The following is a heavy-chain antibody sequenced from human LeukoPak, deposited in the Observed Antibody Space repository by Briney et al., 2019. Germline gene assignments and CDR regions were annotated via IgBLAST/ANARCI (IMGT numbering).Heavy chain of an antibody. V-gene: IGHV4-30-4*01. D-gene: IGHD2-8*01. CDR2: IYYSGST. Sequence: SETLSLTCTVSGGSISSGDYYWSWIRQPPGKGLEWIGYIYYSGSTYYNPSLKSRVTISVDTSKNQFSLKLSSVTAADTAVYYCASRRYCTHGVCKLDAFDIWGQGTMVTVSS. CDR1: GGSISSGDYY. J-gene: IGHJ3*02. CDR3: ASRRYCTHGVCKLDAFDI.